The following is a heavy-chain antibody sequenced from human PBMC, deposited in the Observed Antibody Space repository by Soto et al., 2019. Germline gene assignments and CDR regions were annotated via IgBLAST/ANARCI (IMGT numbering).Heavy chain of an antibody. V-gene: IGHV1-69*04. Sequence: SVKVSCKASGGTFSSYTISWVRQAPGQGLEWMGRIIPILGIANYAQKFQGRVTITADKSTSTAHMELSSLRSEDTAVYYCARDLCSGGSCYPVYYYYMDVWGKGTTVTVSS. CDR3: ARDLCSGGSCYPVYYYYMDV. CDR2: IIPILGIA. CDR1: GGTFSSYT. J-gene: IGHJ6*03. D-gene: IGHD2-15*01.